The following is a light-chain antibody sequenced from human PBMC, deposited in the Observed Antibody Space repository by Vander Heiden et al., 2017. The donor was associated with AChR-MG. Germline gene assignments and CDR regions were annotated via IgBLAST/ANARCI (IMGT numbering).Light chain of an antibody. CDR1: QSISTY. J-gene: IGKJ5*01. V-gene: IGKV1-39*01. CDR2: AAS. Sequence: DIQMTQSPSSLAASVGDRVTITCRASQSISTYLNLYQQKPGKAPTVLIYAASSVQSGVPSRFSGGGSGTDFTLTIRRLQPEDFATYYCQQTYSSPRTFGQGTRLESK. CDR3: QQTYSSPRT.